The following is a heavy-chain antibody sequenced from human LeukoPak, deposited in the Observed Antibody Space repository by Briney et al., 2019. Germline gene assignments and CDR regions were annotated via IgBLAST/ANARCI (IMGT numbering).Heavy chain of an antibody. J-gene: IGHJ6*02. D-gene: IGHD4-23*01. CDR2: IHYSGSS. V-gene: IGHV4-59*01. CDR1: GGSLSSYY. Sequence: SETLSLTCTVSGGSLSSYYWNWIRQPPGKGLEWIGYIHYSGSSNYNPSLKSRVTMSVDTSKNQFSLRLSSVTAADTAVYFCASLTRGEHMDVWGQGTTVTVSS. CDR3: ASLTRGEHMDV.